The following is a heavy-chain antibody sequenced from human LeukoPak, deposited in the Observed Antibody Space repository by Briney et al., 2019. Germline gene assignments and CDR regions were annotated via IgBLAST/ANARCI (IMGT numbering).Heavy chain of an antibody. V-gene: IGHV3-23*01. Sequence: GGSLRLSCAASGISFSSFGMSWVRQTPEKGLEWVSTLSSTGTTFYAVSVKGRFTISRANSENTLYLQMNSRRAEDTAVYYCARDLLWFGEFDYWGQGTLVTVSS. CDR2: LSSTGTT. CDR1: GISFSSFG. CDR3: ARDLLWFGEFDY. D-gene: IGHD3-10*01. J-gene: IGHJ4*02.